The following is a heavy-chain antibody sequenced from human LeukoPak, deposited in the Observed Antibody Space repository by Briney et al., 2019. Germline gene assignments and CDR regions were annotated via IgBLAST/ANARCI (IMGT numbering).Heavy chain of an antibody. CDR3: ARDVGEYCSSTSCYSYDY. D-gene: IGHD2-2*01. J-gene: IGHJ4*02. CDR2: ISAYNGNT. CDR1: GYTVTSYG. Sequence: GASVKVSCKATGYTVTSYGISWVRQAPGQGLEWMGWISAYNGNTNYAQKLQGRVTMTTDTSTSTAYMELRSLRSDDTAVYYCARDVGEYCSSTSCYSYDYWGQGTLVTVSS. V-gene: IGHV1-18*01.